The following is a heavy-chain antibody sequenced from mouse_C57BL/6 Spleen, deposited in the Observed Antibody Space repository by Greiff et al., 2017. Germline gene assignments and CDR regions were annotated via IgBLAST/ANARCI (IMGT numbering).Heavy chain of an antibody. CDR2: ISDGGSYT. J-gene: IGHJ1*03. V-gene: IGHV5-4*01. CDR3: ARGGYFDV. Sequence: EVQGVESGGGLVKPGGSLKLSCAASGFTFSSYAMSWVRQTPEKRLEWVATISDGGSYTYYPDNVKGRFTISRDNAKNKLYLQMSHLKSEDTAMYYCARGGYFDVWGTGTTGTVSS. CDR1: GFTFSSYA.